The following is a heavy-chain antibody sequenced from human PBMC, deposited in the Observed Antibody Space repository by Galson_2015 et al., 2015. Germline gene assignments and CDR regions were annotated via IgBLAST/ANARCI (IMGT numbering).Heavy chain of an antibody. V-gene: IGHV3-30-3*01. Sequence: SLRLSCAASGFTFSSYAMHWVRQAPGKGLEWVAVISYDGSNKYYADSVKGRFTISRDNSKNTLYLQMNSLRAEETAVYYCARPRYGGYGLRYYYYGMDVWGQGTTVTVSS. CDR1: GFTFSSYA. CDR3: ARPRYGGYGLRYYYYGMDV. CDR2: ISYDGSNK. D-gene: IGHD5-12*01. J-gene: IGHJ6*02.